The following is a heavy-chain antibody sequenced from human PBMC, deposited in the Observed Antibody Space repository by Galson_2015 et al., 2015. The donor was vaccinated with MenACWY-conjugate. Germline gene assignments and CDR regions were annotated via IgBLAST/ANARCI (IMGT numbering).Heavy chain of an antibody. CDR1: GYSFTTYW. CDR3: ARHPPGGRGMDV. D-gene: IGHD1-26*01. Sequence: QSGAEVKKPGESLKISCETTGYSFTTYWTAWVRQMPGTGLEWMGLISPGDSNTRYSPSFQGQVTISADKSISTAYLQWSSLKASDTAMYYCARHPPGGRGMDVWGQGTTVTVSS. J-gene: IGHJ6*02. V-gene: IGHV5-51*01. CDR2: ISPGDSNT.